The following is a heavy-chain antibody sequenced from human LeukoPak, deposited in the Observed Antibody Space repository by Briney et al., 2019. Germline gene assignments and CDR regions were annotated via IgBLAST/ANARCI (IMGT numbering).Heavy chain of an antibody. J-gene: IGHJ4*02. Sequence: ASVKVSCKASGGTFSSYAISWVRQAHGQGLEWMGGIIPIFGTANYAQKFQGRVTVTTDESTSTAYMELSSLRSEDTAVYYCARGDSSGYYYFDYWGQGTLVTVYS. V-gene: IGHV1-69*05. CDR3: ARGDSSGYYYFDY. CDR2: IIPIFGTA. CDR1: GGTFSSYA. D-gene: IGHD3-22*01.